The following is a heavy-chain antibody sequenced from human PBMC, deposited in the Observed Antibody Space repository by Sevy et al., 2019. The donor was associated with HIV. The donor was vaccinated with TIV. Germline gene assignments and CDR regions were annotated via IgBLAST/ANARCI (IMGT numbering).Heavy chain of an antibody. J-gene: IGHJ3*02. V-gene: IGHV4-59*01. D-gene: IGHD5-12*01. CDR3: AREDSITQAFDI. Sequence: SETLSLTCTVSGGSISSYYWSWIRQPPGKGLEWIGYIYYSGSTNYNPSLKSRVTISVDTSKNQFSLKLSSVTAADTAVYYCAREDSITQAFDIWGQGTMVTVSS. CDR1: GGSISSYY. CDR2: IYYSGST.